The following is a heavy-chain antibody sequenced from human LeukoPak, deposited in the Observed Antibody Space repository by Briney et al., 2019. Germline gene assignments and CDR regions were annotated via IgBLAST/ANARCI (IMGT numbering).Heavy chain of an antibody. Sequence: GGSLRLSCAASGFTFRNFAMSWVRQAPGKGLEWVSAISGSGGSTYLPASAKGRFTISRENSKNTLYLQMNSLRAEDTAVYYCAKEFDSSGFFDCWGQGHLVTVSS. D-gene: IGHD3-22*01. CDR1: GFTFRNFA. CDR2: ISGSGGST. CDR3: AKEFDSSGFFDC. J-gene: IGHJ4*02. V-gene: IGHV3-23*01.